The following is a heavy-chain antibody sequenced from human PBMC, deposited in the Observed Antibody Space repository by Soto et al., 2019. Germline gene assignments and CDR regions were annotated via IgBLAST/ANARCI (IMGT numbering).Heavy chain of an antibody. CDR1: GGSISSSNW. CDR3: ARDGGYCTNGVCSYFDY. V-gene: IGHV4-4*02. D-gene: IGHD2-8*01. J-gene: IGHJ4*02. Sequence: QVQLQESGPGLVKPSGTLSLTCAVSGGSISSSNWWSWVRQPPGKGLEWIGEIYHSGSTNYNPSLKSRAPISVYKSKTQFSLKLSSVTAADTAVYYCARDGGYCTNGVCSYFDYWGQGTLVTVSS. CDR2: IYHSGST.